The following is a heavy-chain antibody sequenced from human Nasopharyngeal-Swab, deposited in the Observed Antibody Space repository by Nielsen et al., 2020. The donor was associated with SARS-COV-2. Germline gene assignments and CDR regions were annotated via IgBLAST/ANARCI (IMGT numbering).Heavy chain of an antibody. CDR2: MNPNSGNT. CDR3: ARGPQDVVVTADYFQH. D-gene: IGHD2-21*02. CDR1: GYIFISYD. Sequence: ASSQVSCNASGYIFISYDTIRLRQATGQGLEWMGWMNPNSGNTGYAQKFQGRVTMTRNTSISTAYMVLSSLRSEDTAVYYCARGPQDVVVTADYFQHWGQGTLVTVSS. J-gene: IGHJ1*01. V-gene: IGHV1-8*01.